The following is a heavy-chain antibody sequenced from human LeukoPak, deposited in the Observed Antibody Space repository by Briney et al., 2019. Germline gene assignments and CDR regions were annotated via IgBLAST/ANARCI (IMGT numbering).Heavy chain of an antibody. D-gene: IGHD2-8*01. Sequence: PVASVKVSCKASGYSLNDKYLHWVRQAPGQGLEWMGSINPNSGGTNYAQKFQGRVTMTRDTSISTAYMELTSLTSDDTAVYYCARWGGVQFDPWGQGTLVTVSS. CDR1: GYSLNDKY. CDR2: INPNSGGT. J-gene: IGHJ5*02. CDR3: ARWGGVQFDP. V-gene: IGHV1-2*02.